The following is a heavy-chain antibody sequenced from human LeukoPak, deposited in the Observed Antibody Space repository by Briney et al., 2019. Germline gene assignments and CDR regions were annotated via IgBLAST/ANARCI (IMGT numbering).Heavy chain of an antibody. D-gene: IGHD3-10*01. CDR2: FDPEDGET. CDR3: ATINYYGSGSYLYYYYYVDV. Sequence: ASVKVSCKVSGYTFTKLSMHWVRQAPGKGLEWMGGFDPEDGETIYAQKFQGRVTMTEDTSTDTAYMELSSLRSEDTAVYYCATINYYGSGSYLYYYYYVDVWGKGTTVTVSS. V-gene: IGHV1-24*01. CDR1: GYTFTKLS. J-gene: IGHJ6*03.